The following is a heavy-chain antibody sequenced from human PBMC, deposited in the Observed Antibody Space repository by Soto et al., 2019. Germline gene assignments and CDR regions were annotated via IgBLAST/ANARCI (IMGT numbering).Heavy chain of an antibody. Sequence: QVTLKESGPTLVKPTQTLTLTCTVSGLSLRKTGVGVGWVRQPPGKALEWLALLYWDDDTRYSPSMRSRLTIAKDISEKQVVLTMTNMDTVDTATYYCVQSRCGGDCLEIYSSHAYNGLDVWGQGTTVTVSS. CDR2: LYWDDDT. CDR1: GLSLRKTGVG. D-gene: IGHD2-21*02. J-gene: IGHJ6*02. V-gene: IGHV2-5*02. CDR3: VQSRCGGDCLEIYSSHAYNGLDV.